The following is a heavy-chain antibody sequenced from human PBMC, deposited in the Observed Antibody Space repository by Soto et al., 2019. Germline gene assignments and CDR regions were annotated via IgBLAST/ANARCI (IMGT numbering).Heavy chain of an antibody. J-gene: IGHJ5*02. D-gene: IGHD1-26*01. CDR2: ISAYNGNT. Sequence: QVQLVQSGAEVKKPGASVKVSCKASGYTFTSYGISWVRQAPGQGLEWMGWISAYNGNTNYAQKLQGRVTMTTDTSTSTAYMELRSLRSVDTAVYYCARDHLPKWELPDWFDPWGQGTLVTVSS. CDR3: ARDHLPKWELPDWFDP. CDR1: GYTFTSYG. V-gene: IGHV1-18*04.